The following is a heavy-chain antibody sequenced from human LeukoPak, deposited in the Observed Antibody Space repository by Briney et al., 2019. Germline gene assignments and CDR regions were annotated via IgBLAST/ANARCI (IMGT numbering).Heavy chain of an antibody. J-gene: IGHJ4*02. CDR2: ISTDGSST. V-gene: IGHV3-74*01. Sequence: GGSLRLSCAASGFTFSMNWMHWVRQAPGKGLVWLSRISTDGSSTSYADSVQGRFTISGDNAKNTVYLQMDSLRAEDTAVYYCARGVGDKYYFDYWGQGTLVTVSS. D-gene: IGHD1-26*01. CDR3: ARGVGDKYYFDY. CDR1: GFTFSMNW.